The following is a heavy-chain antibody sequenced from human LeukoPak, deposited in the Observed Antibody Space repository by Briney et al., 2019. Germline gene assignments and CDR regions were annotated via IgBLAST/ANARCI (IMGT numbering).Heavy chain of an antibody. V-gene: IGHV4-34*01. CDR3: AREAGSYDSSGYYSLYYSFDY. Sequence: KPSETLSLTCAVYGGSFSGYYWSWIRQPPGKGLEWIGEIYHSGTTNYNPSLKSRVTMSVDTSKNQFSLKLTSVTAADTAVYYCAREAGSYDSSGYYSLYYSFDYWGQGTLVTVSS. J-gene: IGHJ4*02. D-gene: IGHD3-22*01. CDR2: IYHSGTT. CDR1: GGSFSGYY.